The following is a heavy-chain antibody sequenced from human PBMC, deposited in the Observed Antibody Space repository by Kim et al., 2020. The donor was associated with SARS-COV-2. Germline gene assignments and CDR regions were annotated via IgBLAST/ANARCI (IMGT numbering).Heavy chain of an antibody. CDR3: ARGQGTYYYDSSGYYYDY. CDR2: INHSGST. Sequence: SETLSLTCAVYGGSFSGYYWSWIRQPPGKGLEWIGEINHSGSTNYNPSLKSRVTISVDTSKNQFSLKLSSVTAADTAVYYCARGQGTYYYDSSGYYYDYWGQGTLVTVSS. CDR1: GGSFSGYY. J-gene: IGHJ4*02. V-gene: IGHV4-34*01. D-gene: IGHD3-22*01.